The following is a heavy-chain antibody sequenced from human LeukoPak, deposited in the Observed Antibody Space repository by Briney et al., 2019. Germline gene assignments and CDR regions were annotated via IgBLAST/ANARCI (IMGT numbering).Heavy chain of an antibody. CDR1: GGFISNYY. D-gene: IGHD4-17*01. CDR2: IHYSGST. Sequence: SETLSLTCTVSGGFISNYYWSWVRQPPTKGLEWIGYIHYSGSTKHNPSLKSRVTLSVDTSKNQFSLRLSSVTAADTAVYYCAREWYGDYAYFDYWGQGTLVTVSS. V-gene: IGHV4-59*12. J-gene: IGHJ4*02. CDR3: AREWYGDYAYFDY.